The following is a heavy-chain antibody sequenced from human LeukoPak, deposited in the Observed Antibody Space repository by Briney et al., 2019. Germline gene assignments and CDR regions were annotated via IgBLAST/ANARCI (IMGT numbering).Heavy chain of an antibody. V-gene: IGHV1-2*02. CDR1: GYTLTGYY. J-gene: IGHJ4*02. CDR2: INPNSGGT. Sequence: ASVKVSCKASGYTLTGYYMHWVRQAPGQGLEWMGWINPNSGGTNYAQKFQGRVTMTRDTSISTAYMELSRLRSDDTAVYYCARVSGRQGAYFDYWGQGTLVTVSS. D-gene: IGHD1-26*01. CDR3: ARVSGRQGAYFDY.